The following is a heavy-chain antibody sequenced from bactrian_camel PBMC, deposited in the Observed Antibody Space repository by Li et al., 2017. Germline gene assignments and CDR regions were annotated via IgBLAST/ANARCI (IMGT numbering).Heavy chain of an antibody. J-gene: IGHJ4*01. CDR2: INSGGGST. V-gene: IGHV3S40*01. D-gene: IGHD6*01. CDR1: GFTFSTYA. CDR3: ATDILSSP. Sequence: DVQLVESGGGLVQTGGSLKFSCAASGFTFSTYAMSWVRQAPGKGLEWVSAINSGGGSTYYADSVKGRFTISRDNAGNTLYLQMNSLKTEDTAVYYCATDILSSPWGQETQVTVS.